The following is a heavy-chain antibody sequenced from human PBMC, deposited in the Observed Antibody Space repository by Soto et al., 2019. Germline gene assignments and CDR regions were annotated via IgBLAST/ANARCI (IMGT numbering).Heavy chain of an antibody. V-gene: IGHV3-30-3*01. CDR3: ARAPSGSYPEFDY. Sequence: AXGSLRLSCAASGFIFSSYTMHWVRQAPGKGLEWVGVITYDGSNQYYADSVKGRFTISRDNSRNMLFLQMNSLRPDDTAVYYCARAPSGSYPEFDYWGQGTLVTVSS. CDR2: ITYDGSNQ. CDR1: GFIFSSYT. D-gene: IGHD1-26*01. J-gene: IGHJ4*02.